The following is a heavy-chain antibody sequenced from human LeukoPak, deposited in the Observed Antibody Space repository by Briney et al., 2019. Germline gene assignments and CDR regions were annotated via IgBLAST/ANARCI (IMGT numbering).Heavy chain of an antibody. CDR2: IYYSGST. J-gene: IGHJ3*02. Sequence: SETLSPTCTVSGGSISSYYWSWIRQPPGKGLEWIGYIYYSGSTNYNPSLKSRVTISVDTSKNQFSLKLSSVTAADTAVYYCARHLYSSGWHDAFDIWGQGTMVTVSS. V-gene: IGHV4-59*08. D-gene: IGHD6-19*01. CDR1: GGSISSYY. CDR3: ARHLYSSGWHDAFDI.